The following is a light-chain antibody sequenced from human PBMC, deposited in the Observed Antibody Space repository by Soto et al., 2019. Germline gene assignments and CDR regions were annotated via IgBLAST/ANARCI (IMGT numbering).Light chain of an antibody. CDR3: QQFGNSPWT. CDR2: GTS. J-gene: IGKJ1*01. Sequence: LLSQSPSILCFSPGERATLSCRASQSVPSTYFAWYQQKAGQPPRLLISGTSNRATGIPDRFSGSGSGTDFTLTISRLEPEDFAVYFCQQFGNSPWTFGQGTRWISN. V-gene: IGKV3-20*01. CDR1: QSVPSTY.